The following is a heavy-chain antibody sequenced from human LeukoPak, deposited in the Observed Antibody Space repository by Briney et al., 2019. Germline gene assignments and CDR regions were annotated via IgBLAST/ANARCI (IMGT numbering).Heavy chain of an antibody. CDR2: IYYSGST. D-gene: IGHD2-15*01. Sequence: SETLSLTCTVSGGSISSYYWSWIRQPPGKGLEWIGYIYYSGSTNYNPSLKSRVTISVDTYKNQFSLKLSSVTAADTAVYYCARQLATNCSGGSCYTFDYWGQGTLVTVSS. CDR3: ARQLATNCSGGSCYTFDY. J-gene: IGHJ4*02. CDR1: GGSISSYY. V-gene: IGHV4-59*08.